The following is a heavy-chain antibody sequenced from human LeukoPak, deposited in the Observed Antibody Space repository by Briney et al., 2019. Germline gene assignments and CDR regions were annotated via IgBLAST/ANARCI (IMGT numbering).Heavy chain of an antibody. D-gene: IGHD1-26*01. CDR2: INIGDGNT. V-gene: IGHV1-3*04. Sequence: ASVKVSCKASGYTFSTYAIHWVRQAPGQRLEWMGWINIGDGNTKYSQNVQGRVTITRDTSARTAYMEVSSLRHEDTSVYYCARWDSGYGMDVWGQGTTVTVSS. J-gene: IGHJ6*02. CDR3: ARWDSGYGMDV. CDR1: GYTFSTYA.